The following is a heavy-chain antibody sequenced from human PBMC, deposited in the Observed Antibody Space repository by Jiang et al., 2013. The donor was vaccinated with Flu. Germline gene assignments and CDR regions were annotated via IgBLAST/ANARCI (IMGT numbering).Heavy chain of an antibody. CDR1: GGSISSYY. CDR2: IYYSGST. J-gene: IGHJ4*02. V-gene: IGHV4-59*01. D-gene: IGHD5-24*01. CDR3: ARNAGRDGYNWGYFDY. Sequence: GLVKPSETLSLTCTVSGGSISSYYWSWIRQPPGKGLEWIGYIYYSGSTNYNPSLKSRVTISVDTSKNQFSLKLSSVTAADTAVYYCARNAGRDGYNWGYFDYWGQGTLVTVSS.